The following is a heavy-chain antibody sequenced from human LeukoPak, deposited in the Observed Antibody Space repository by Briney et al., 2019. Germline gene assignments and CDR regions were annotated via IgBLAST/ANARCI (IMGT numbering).Heavy chain of an antibody. J-gene: IGHJ3*02. CDR2: IYASGST. CDR1: GGSIGSYY. CDR3: AREYSSSSGKNTFDI. D-gene: IGHD6-6*01. V-gene: IGHV4-4*07. Sequence: KPSETLSLTCTVSGGSIGSYYWSWIRQPAGKGLEWIGRIYASGSTNYNPSLKSRVTMSVETSKNQFSLKLTSVTAADTAVYYCAREYSSSSGKNTFDIWGQGTMVTVSS.